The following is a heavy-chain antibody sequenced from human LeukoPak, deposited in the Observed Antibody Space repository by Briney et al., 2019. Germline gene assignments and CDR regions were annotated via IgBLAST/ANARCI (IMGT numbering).Heavy chain of an antibody. CDR3: ARGVRGYSYGSRFDY. D-gene: IGHD5-18*01. CDR1: GFTFNDYY. CDR2: IGSSGGTI. V-gene: IGHV3-11*04. J-gene: IGHJ4*02. Sequence: GGSLRLSCAASGFTFNDYYMSWVRQAPGEGLEWVSYIGSSGGTIYYADSVKGRFTISRDNAKNSLYLQMNSLRDEDTAVYYCARGVRGYSYGSRFDYWGQGTLVAVSS.